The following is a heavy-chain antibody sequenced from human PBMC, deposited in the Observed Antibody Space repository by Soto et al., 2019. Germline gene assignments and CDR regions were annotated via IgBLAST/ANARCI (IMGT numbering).Heavy chain of an antibody. D-gene: IGHD6-13*01. CDR3: ARSAAADWFDP. Sequence: GGSLRLSCAASGFTCSSYGMHWVRQAPGKGLEWVAVIWYDGSNKYYADSVKGRFTISRDNSKNTLYLQMNSLRAEDTAVYYCARSAAADWFDPWGQGTPVTVSS. V-gene: IGHV3-33*01. CDR1: GFTCSSYG. J-gene: IGHJ5*02. CDR2: IWYDGSNK.